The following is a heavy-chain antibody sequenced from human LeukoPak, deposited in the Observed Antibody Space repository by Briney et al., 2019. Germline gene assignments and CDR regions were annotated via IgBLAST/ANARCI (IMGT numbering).Heavy chain of an antibody. CDR2: ISYDGTNK. J-gene: IGHJ3*02. CDR1: GFTFSTYA. D-gene: IGHD7-27*01. V-gene: IGHV3-30-3*01. CDR3: ARETLTGYAFDI. Sequence: GRSLRLSCAASGFTFSTYAMHWVRQAPGKGLEWVAFISYDGTNKYCADSVKGRFTISRDNSKNTLYLQMNSLRAEDTALYYCARETLTGYAFDIRGQGTMVTVSS.